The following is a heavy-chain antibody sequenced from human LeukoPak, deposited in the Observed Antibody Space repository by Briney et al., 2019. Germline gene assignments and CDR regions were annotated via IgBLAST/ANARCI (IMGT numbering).Heavy chain of an antibody. CDR2: IYYSGST. CDR3: AGQYYDILTGSPKTLDY. Sequence: PSETLSLTCTVSGGSISSSSYYWGWIRQPPGKGLEWIGSIYYSGSTYYNPSLKSRVTISVDTSKNQFSLRLTSVTAADTAVYYCAGQYYDILTGSPKTLDYWGQGTLVTVSS. J-gene: IGHJ4*02. V-gene: IGHV4-39*01. CDR1: GGSISSSSYY. D-gene: IGHD3-9*01.